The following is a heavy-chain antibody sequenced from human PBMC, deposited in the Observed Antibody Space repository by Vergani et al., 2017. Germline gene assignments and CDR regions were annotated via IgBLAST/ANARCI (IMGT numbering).Heavy chain of an antibody. V-gene: IGHV4-59*12. CDR3: ARWDYGSGSGWFDP. Sequence: QLQLQESGPGLVKPSETLSLTCTVSGGSISSYYWSWIRQPPGKGLEWIGYIYYSGSTNYNPSLKSRVTISVDTSKNQFSLKLSSVTAADTAVYYCARWDYGSGSGWFDPWGQGTLVTVSS. D-gene: IGHD3-10*01. CDR2: IYYSGST. J-gene: IGHJ5*02. CDR1: GGSISSYY.